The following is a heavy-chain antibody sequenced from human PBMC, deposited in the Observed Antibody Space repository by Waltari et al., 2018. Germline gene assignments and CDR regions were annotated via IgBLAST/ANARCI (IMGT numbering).Heavy chain of an antibody. J-gene: IGHJ3*01. D-gene: IGHD6-19*01. CDR2: ISSDGSDA. CDR3: AFSRGWSSPFGAYDT. V-gene: IGHV3-74*01. Sequence: EVQLVESGGGLVQPGGSLRLSCAASGFAFSAYWRHWVRQVPGKGLLWVSHISSDGSDASYADSVKGRFTISRDNAKNTLYLEMSSLRAEDTAVYYCAFSRGWSSPFGAYDTWGQGTMVSVSA. CDR1: GFAFSAYW.